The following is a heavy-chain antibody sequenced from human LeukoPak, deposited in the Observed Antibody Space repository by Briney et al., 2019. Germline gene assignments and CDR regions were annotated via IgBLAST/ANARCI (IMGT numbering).Heavy chain of an antibody. V-gene: IGHV4-39*01. Sequence: SETLSLTCTVSGGSISSSSYYWGWIRQPPGKGLEWIGSIYYSGSTYYNPSLKSRVTMSVDTSKNQFSLKLSSVTAADTAVYYCARGWKTTVKYWGQGTLVTVSS. CDR1: GGSISSSSYY. CDR3: ARGWKTTVKY. D-gene: IGHD4-17*01. CDR2: IYYSGST. J-gene: IGHJ4*02.